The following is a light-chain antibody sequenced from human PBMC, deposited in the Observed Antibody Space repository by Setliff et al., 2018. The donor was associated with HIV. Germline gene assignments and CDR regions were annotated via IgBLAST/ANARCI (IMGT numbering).Light chain of an antibody. Sequence: ALTQPRSVSGSPGQSVTISCTGTTSDVGNYDFVSWYQHHPGKAPKLMIYDVNKRPSGVPDRFSGSKSGNTASLTISGLQAEDEADFYCCSYAGSHTFVFGTGTKVTVL. CDR2: DVN. CDR3: CSYAGSHTFV. V-gene: IGLV2-11*01. J-gene: IGLJ1*01. CDR1: TSDVGNYDF.